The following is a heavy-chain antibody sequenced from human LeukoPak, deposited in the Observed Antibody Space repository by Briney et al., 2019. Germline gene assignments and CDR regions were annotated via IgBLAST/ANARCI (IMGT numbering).Heavy chain of an antibody. V-gene: IGHV3-30*04. Sequence: PGGSLRLSCAASGFTFSSYAMHWVRQAPGKGLEWVAVISYDGSNKYYADSVKGRFTISRDNSKNTLYLQMNSLRAEDTAVYYCARSVPAAPLDYWGQGTLVTVSS. CDR1: GFTFSSYA. D-gene: IGHD2-2*01. CDR2: ISYDGSNK. CDR3: ARSVPAAPLDY. J-gene: IGHJ4*02.